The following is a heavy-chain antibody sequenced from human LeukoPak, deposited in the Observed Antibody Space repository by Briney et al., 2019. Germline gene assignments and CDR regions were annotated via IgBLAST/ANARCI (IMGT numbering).Heavy chain of an antibody. V-gene: IGHV3-30-3*01. CDR3: ARAESCSGGSSCLKD. CDR1: GFTFSSYA. D-gene: IGHD2-15*01. CDR2: ISSDGSNK. Sequence: GGSLRLSCAASGFTFSSYAMHWVRQAPGKGLEWVAVISSDGSNKYYADSVKGRFTISRDNSKNTLYLQMSSLRAEDTAVYYCARAESCSGGSSCLKDWGQGTLVTVSS. J-gene: IGHJ4*02.